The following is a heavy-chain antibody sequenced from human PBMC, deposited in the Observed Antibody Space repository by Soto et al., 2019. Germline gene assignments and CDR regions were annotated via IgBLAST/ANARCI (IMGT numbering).Heavy chain of an antibody. V-gene: IGHV1-2*04. J-gene: IGHJ4*02. CDR2: INPNSGGT. CDR3: ARETLQYRSSPTPAGIDY. D-gene: IGHD6-6*01. CDR1: GYTFTGYY. Sequence: GASVKVSCKASGYTFTGYYMHWVRQAPGQGLEWMGWINPNSGGTNYAQKFQGWVTMTRDTSISTAYMELSRLRSDDTAVYYCARETLQYRSSPTPAGIDYWGQGTLVTVSS.